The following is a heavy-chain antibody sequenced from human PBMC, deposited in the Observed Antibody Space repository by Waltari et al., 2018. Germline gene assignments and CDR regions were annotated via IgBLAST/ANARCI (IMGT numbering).Heavy chain of an antibody. Sequence: EVQLVESGGGLVKPGGSLRLSCAASGFTFSSYSMNWVRQAPGKGLEWVSSISSSSSYIYYADSVKGRFTISRDNAKNSLYLQMNSLRAEDTAVYYCARDGRSDFWSGRDYWGQGTLVTVSS. D-gene: IGHD3-3*01. CDR3: ARDGRSDFWSGRDY. J-gene: IGHJ4*02. CDR2: ISSSSSYI. CDR1: GFTFSSYS. V-gene: IGHV3-21*01.